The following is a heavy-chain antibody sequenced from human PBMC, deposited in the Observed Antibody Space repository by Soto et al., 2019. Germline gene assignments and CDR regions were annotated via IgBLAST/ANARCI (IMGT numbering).Heavy chain of an antibody. D-gene: IGHD3-16*02. Sequence: QITLKESGPTLVQPTQTLTLTCDFSGFSLTTKGVGVGWIHQPPGEALEWVAVIYWDNDKRYSPSLQSRLTINKDTSKNQVVLSMINMDPVDTATYFCAHVTITYGGAIGDEAFDIWGQGTMVIVSS. CDR1: GFSLTTKGVG. J-gene: IGHJ3*02. CDR3: AHVTITYGGAIGDEAFDI. CDR2: IYWDNDK. V-gene: IGHV2-5*02.